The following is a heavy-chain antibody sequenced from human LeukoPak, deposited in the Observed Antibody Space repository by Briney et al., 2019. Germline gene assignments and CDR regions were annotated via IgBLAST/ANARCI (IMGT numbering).Heavy chain of an antibody. CDR2: IRSDSSTK. CDR1: GCTFSACE. Sequence: GGSLRLSCAISGCTFSACELTWVRQAPGKGLEWLSYIRSDSSTKYYADSVEGRFTISRDNAQNSLYLQMNSLRDEDSGVYCCARDYSMWHGYFDVWGQGTMVTVSS. V-gene: IGHV3-48*02. CDR3: ARDYSMWHGYFDV. D-gene: IGHD5-18*01. J-gene: IGHJ3*01.